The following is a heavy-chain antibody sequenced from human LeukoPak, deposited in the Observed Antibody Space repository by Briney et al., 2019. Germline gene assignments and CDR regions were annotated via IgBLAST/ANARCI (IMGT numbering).Heavy chain of an antibody. J-gene: IGHJ3*01. CDR3: ARGGQGDGYSADEAFDF. V-gene: IGHV6-1*01. Sequence: SQTLSLTCAISGDSVSGNSTAYNWIRQSPSRGLEWLGRTYYRSKWYNDCALSVKSRITFNPDTSKNQLSLHLNSVTPEDTAVYYCARGGQGDGYSADEAFDFWGQGTMVTVSS. CDR2: TYYRSKWYN. CDR1: GDSVSGNSTA. D-gene: IGHD5-24*01.